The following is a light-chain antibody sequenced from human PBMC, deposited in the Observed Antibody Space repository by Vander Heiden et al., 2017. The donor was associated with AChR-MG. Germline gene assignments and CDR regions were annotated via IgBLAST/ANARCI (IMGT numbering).Light chain of an antibody. J-gene: IGKJ1*01. Sequence: DIQMTQSLSSLSASVGDSATITCRASQDISNFLAWYQQKPGKVPRVLIYAASTLQSGVPSRFSGGGSGTDFSLTISGLQPEECATYYCQNYNEAPRTFGQGTKVELK. V-gene: IGKV1-27*01. CDR1: QDISNF. CDR3: QNYNEAPRT. CDR2: AAS.